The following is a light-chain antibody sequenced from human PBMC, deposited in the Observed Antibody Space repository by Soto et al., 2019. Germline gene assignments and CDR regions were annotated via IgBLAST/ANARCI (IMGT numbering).Light chain of an antibody. CDR1: SSDVGGYNF. CDR2: EVN. Sequence: QSALTQPASVPGSPGQSITISCTGTSSDVGGYNFVSWYQQHPGKAPKLMIYEVNNRPSGVSNRFSGSKSGNTASLTISGLQAEDEADYYCSSWTSSTTQVLGGGTQLTVL. V-gene: IGLV2-14*01. J-gene: IGLJ3*02. CDR3: SSWTSSTTQV.